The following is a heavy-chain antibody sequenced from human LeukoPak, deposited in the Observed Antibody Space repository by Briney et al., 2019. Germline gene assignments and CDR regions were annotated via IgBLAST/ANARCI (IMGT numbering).Heavy chain of an antibody. V-gene: IGHV3-48*03. CDR1: GFTFSSYE. CDR3: ARERGYTYSFDY. D-gene: IGHD5-24*01. J-gene: IGHJ4*02. Sequence: SGGSLRLSCAASGFTFSSYEMNWVRQAPGKGLEWVSYISGNGDTIYYADSVKGRFTISRDNAKKSLYLRMNSLRVEDTAVYYCARERGYTYSFDYWGQGTLVTVSS. CDR2: ISGNGDTI.